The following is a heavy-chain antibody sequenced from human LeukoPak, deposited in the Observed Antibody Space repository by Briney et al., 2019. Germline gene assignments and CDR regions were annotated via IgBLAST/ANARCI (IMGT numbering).Heavy chain of an antibody. D-gene: IGHD4-11*01. CDR2: INIDGSST. J-gene: IGHJ5*02. CDR3: ARGPIATTGLDWFDP. V-gene: IGHV3-74*01. Sequence: PGGSLRLSRAASGFTFSTYWMHWVRQAPGKGLVWVSRINIDGSSTNYADSVKGRFTISRDNAKDTLDLQMSSLRAEDTAVYFCARGPIATTGLDWFDPWGQGTLVTVSS. CDR1: GFTFSTYW.